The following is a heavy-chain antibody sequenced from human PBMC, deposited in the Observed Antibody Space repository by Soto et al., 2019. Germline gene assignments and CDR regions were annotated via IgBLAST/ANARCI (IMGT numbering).Heavy chain of an antibody. CDR2: ISYDGSNK. Sequence: QVQLVESGGGVVQPGRSLRLSCAASGFTFSSYGMHWVRQAPGKGLEWVAVISYDGSNKYYADSVKGRFTISRDNSKNTLYLQMNSLRAKDTAVYYWAQDEGIAAPLYWGQGTLVTVSS. CDR1: GFTFSSYG. V-gene: IGHV3-30*18. J-gene: IGHJ4*02. D-gene: IGHD6-13*01. CDR3: AQDEGIAAPLY.